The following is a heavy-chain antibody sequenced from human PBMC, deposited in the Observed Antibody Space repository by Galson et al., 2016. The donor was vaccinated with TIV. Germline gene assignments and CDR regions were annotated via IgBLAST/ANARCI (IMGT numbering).Heavy chain of an antibody. D-gene: IGHD1-26*01. Sequence: LTCTVSGDSITSSYWSWIRQFPGKGLEWIGYVYDSGNTNYNPSLKSRVTISVDTSNNQFSLKLSSVTAADTAVYYCAKTFSNGYYPDWGQGTLVTVSS. CDR2: VYDSGNT. CDR3: AKTFSNGYYPD. V-gene: IGHV4-59*01. CDR1: GDSITSSY. J-gene: IGHJ1*01.